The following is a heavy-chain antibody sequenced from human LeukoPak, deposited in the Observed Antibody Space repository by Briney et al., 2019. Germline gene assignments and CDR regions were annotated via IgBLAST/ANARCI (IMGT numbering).Heavy chain of an antibody. V-gene: IGHV4-31*03. Sequence: PSETLSLTCTVSGGSISSGGYYWSWIRQHPGKGLEWIGYIYYSGSTYYHPSLKSRVTISVDTSKNQFSLKLSSVTAADTAVYYCAREGVTMVRGVFDYWGQGTLVTVSS. D-gene: IGHD3-10*01. J-gene: IGHJ4*02. CDR3: AREGVTMVRGVFDY. CDR2: IYYSGST. CDR1: GGSISSGGYY.